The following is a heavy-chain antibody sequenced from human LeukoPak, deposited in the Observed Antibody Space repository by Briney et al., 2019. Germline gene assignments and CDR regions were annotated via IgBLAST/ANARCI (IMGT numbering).Heavy chain of an antibody. CDR2: INPNSGST. D-gene: IGHD2-2*01. CDR3: AKDVDFQLRLRDNLGPGFDY. J-gene: IGHJ4*02. CDR1: GYTFTGYY. Sequence: GASVKVSCKASGYTFTGYYMHWVRQAPGQGLEWMGWINPNSGSTNYAQKFQGRVTMTRDTSISTAYMELSRLRSDDTAVYYCAKDVDFQLRLRDNLGPGFDYWGQGTLVTVSS. V-gene: IGHV1-2*02.